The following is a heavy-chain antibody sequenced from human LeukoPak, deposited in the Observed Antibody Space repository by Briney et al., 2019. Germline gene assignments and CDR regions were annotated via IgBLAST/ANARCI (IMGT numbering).Heavy chain of an antibody. Sequence: TETLSLTCTVSGGSINSYYWSWIRQPAGKGLEWIGRIYTTGRTNYNPSLKSRVTMSVDTSKNQFSLKLSSVTAADTAVYYCARDAAYYYGSGSYRNGNDYWGQGSLVTVSS. CDR2: IYTTGRT. CDR3: ARDAAYYYGSGSYRNGNDY. D-gene: IGHD3-10*01. V-gene: IGHV4-4*07. J-gene: IGHJ4*02. CDR1: GGSINSYY.